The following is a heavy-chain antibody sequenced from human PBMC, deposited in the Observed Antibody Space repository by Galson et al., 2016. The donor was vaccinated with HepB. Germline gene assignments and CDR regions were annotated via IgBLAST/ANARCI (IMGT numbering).Heavy chain of an antibody. CDR1: GFLFRGYG. J-gene: IGHJ3*02. CDR3: ARHCSGGTCKSAGYVGYDVLDI. Sequence: LRLSCAGSGFLFRGYGMHWVRQSPGKGLEWIGEVYHSGTTNYNPSLRSRATMSVDMSKNQFSLKLISVTAADTAVYYCARHCSGGTCKSAGYVGYDVLDIWGQGTTVTVSS. V-gene: IGHV4-34*01. CDR2: VYHSGTT. D-gene: IGHD2-15*01.